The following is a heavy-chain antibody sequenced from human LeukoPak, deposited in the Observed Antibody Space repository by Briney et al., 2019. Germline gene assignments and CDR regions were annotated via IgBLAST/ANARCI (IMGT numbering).Heavy chain of an antibody. CDR1: GFTFRSYW. CDR3: TRVSGGYDVSDY. V-gene: IGHV3-7*03. J-gene: IGHJ4*02. D-gene: IGHD3-3*01. CDR2: IRKDGSQK. Sequence: GGSVRLFCAASGFTFRSYWMSWVRQAPGKGLEWVANIRKDGSQKYYVDSVEGRFTISRDNAKTSLYLQMNTLRADDTAVYYCTRVSGGYDVSDYWGQGTLVTVSS.